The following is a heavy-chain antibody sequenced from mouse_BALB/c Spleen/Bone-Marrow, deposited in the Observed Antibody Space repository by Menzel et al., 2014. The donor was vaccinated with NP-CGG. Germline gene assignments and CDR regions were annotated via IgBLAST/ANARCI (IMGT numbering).Heavy chain of an antibody. CDR1: GYTFTSYI. Sequence: VQLQQSGPELVKPGASVKMSCKASGYTFTSYIMHWVKQEPGQGLEWIGYINPYNDGTKYNEKFKGKATLTSDKSSSTAYMGLSSLTSEDSAVYYCARRWLPYAMDYWGQGTSVTVSS. D-gene: IGHD2-3*01. CDR3: ARRWLPYAMDY. CDR2: INPYNDGT. J-gene: IGHJ4*01. V-gene: IGHV1-14*01.